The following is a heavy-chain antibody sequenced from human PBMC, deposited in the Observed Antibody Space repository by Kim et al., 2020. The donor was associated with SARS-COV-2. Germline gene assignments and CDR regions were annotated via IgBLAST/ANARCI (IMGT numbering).Heavy chain of an antibody. CDR1: GYPVNEFP. J-gene: IGHJ5*02. Sequence: ASVKVSCKVSGYPVNEFPMHWVRQAPGKGLEWMGRFDPEDGETIVAQKFQGRVTVSEDTSTNTAYLDLRSLKSDDTAVYYCATALGYSDALDPWRQGTLV. V-gene: IGHV1-24*01. D-gene: IGHD5-12*01. CDR2: FDPEDGET. CDR3: ATALGYSDALDP.